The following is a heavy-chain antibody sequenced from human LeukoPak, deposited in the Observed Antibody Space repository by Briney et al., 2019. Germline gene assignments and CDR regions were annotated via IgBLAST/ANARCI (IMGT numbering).Heavy chain of an antibody. CDR1: GGSISSGGYY. J-gene: IGHJ3*02. CDR2: IYYSGST. Sequence: ASETLSLTCTVSGGSISSGGYYWSWIRQHPGKGLEWIGYIYYSGSTYYNPSLKSRVTISVDTYKNQFSLKLSSVTAADTAVYYCARDFKGAFDIWGQGTMVTVSS. V-gene: IGHV4-31*03. CDR3: ARDFKGAFDI.